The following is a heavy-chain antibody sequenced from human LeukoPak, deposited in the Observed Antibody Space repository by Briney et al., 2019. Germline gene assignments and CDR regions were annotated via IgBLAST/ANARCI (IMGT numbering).Heavy chain of an antibody. V-gene: IGHV1-2*02. D-gene: IGHD1-26*01. CDR3: ASPLRGSYLYFDY. CDR2: INPNSGGT. J-gene: IGHJ4*02. Sequence: ASVKVSCKTSGYTFTGYYMHWVRQAPGRGLEWMGWINPNSGGTNYAQKFQGRVTMTRDTSISTAYMELSRLRSDDTAVYYCASPLRGSYLYFDYWGQGTLVTVSS. CDR1: GYTFTGYY.